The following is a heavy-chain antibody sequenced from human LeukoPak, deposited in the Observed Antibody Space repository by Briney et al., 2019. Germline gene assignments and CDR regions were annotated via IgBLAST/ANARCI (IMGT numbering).Heavy chain of an antibody. Sequence: AGGSLRLSCVASGFTFSGSGMHWVRQASGKGLEWVGRIRSKGNSYATAYAESVKGRFTISRDDSKSIAYLQMNSLKTEDTAVYYRTRVRFLEWFPPDYWGQGTLVTVSS. D-gene: IGHD3-3*01. CDR3: TRVRFLEWFPPDY. CDR2: IRSKGNSYAT. V-gene: IGHV3-73*01. CDR1: GFTFSGSG. J-gene: IGHJ4*02.